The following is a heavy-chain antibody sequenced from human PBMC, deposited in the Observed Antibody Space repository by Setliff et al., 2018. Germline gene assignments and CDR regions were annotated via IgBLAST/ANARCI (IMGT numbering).Heavy chain of an antibody. V-gene: IGHV7-4-1*02. J-gene: IGHJ6*03. CDR1: GYSFSTYA. Sequence: ASVKVSCKASGYSFSTYAMSWIRQAPGQGLEWMGWINTNTGNPSYAQGFTGRFVFSLDTSASTAYLQISSLKPEDTAMYYCARASRFATIVWKGDYYMDVWGKGTTVTVSS. CDR3: ARASRFATIVWKGDYYMDV. D-gene: IGHD3-16*02. CDR2: INTNTGNP.